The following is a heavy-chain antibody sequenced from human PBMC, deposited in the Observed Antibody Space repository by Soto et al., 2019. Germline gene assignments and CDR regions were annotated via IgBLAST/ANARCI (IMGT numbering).Heavy chain of an antibody. CDR1: GDSIGTYN. Sequence: QVQLQASGPGLVKPSDTLSLTCTVSGDSIGTYNWGWIRQPPGKRLEWIGYIYSNGGTSYNPALYSRVTISADTSTKQFSLRVSSVTAADPAVYYCVRQGIGALHGLVDVWGQGTTVTVSS. CDR2: IYSNGGT. CDR3: VRQGIGALHGLVDV. V-gene: IGHV4-59*08. J-gene: IGHJ6*02. D-gene: IGHD1-26*01.